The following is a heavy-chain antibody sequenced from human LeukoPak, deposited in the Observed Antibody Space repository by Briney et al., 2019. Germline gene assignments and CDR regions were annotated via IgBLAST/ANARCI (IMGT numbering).Heavy chain of an antibody. D-gene: IGHD3-22*01. Sequence: SETLSLTCAVSGGSISSSNWWSWVRPPPGKGLEWIGEIYHSGSTNYNPSLKSRVTISVDKSKNQFSLKLSSVTAADTAVYYCARGAPGAYYDSSGSENFDYWGQGTLVTVSS. V-gene: IGHV4-4*02. J-gene: IGHJ4*02. CDR2: IYHSGST. CDR3: ARGAPGAYYDSSGSENFDY. CDR1: GGSISSSNW.